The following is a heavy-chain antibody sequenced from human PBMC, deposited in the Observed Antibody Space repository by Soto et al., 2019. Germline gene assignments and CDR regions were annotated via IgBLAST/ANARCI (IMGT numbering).Heavy chain of an antibody. CDR1: GWSLSGYY. CDR2: IKDGGYT. J-gene: IGHJ4*02. D-gene: IGHD5-12*01. Sequence: QVQLQQWGAGLLKPSETLSLNCAVNGWSLSGYYWSWIRQPPGKGLEWIGEIKDGGYTNYSPSLKSRATISSDTSNHRFSLRLNSVTAADTGVYYCARGQEGVVATHWDQGALVTVSS. V-gene: IGHV4-34*01. CDR3: ARGQEGVVATH.